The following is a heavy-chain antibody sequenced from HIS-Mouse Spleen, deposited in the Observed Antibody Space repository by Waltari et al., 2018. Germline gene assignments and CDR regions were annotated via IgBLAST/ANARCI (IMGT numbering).Heavy chain of an antibody. CDR3: ARSIVVVPAAIGGWFDP. V-gene: IGHV1-69*04. D-gene: IGHD2-2*02. CDR2: IIPILGIA. CDR1: GGSFRGYA. J-gene: IGHJ5*02. Sequence: QVQLVQSGAEVKKPGSSVKVSCKASGGSFRGYAISWVRQAPGQGLEWMGRIIPILGIANYAQKFQGRVTITADKSTSTAYMELSSLRSEDTAVYYCARSIVVVPAAIGGWFDPWGQGTLVTVSS.